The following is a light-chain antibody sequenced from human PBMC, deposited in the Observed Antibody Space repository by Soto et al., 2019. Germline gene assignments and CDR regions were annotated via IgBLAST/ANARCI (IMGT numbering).Light chain of an antibody. CDR2: GAS. CDR1: QSLSSSY. V-gene: IGKV3-20*01. CDR3: MQRIEFPLIT. J-gene: IGKJ5*01. Sequence: EIVLTQSPGTLSLSPGERATLSCRASQSLSSSYLVWYQQKPGQAPRLLIYGASSRATGIPDRFSGSGSGTDFTLKISRVEAEDVGVYYCMQRIEFPLITFGQGTRLEIK.